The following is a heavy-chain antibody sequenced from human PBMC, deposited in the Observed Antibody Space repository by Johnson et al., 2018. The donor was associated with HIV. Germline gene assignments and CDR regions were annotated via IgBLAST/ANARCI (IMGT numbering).Heavy chain of an antibody. CDR3: ARDRSPYYGDYKSAFDI. Sequence: VQVVESGGGVVQPGRSLRLSCAASGFTFSSYAMHWVRQAPGKGLEWVAVISYDGSNKYYADSVKGRFTISRDNSKNTLYLQMNSLSAEDTAVYYCARDRSPYYGDYKSAFDIWGQGTMVTVSS. J-gene: IGHJ3*02. CDR2: ISYDGSNK. V-gene: IGHV3-30*04. D-gene: IGHD4-17*01. CDR1: GFTFSSYA.